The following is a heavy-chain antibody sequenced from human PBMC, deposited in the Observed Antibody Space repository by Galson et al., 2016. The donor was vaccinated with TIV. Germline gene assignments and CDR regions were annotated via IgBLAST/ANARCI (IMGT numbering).Heavy chain of an antibody. CDR1: GFTFRSYS. Sequence: SLRLSCAASGFTFRSYSMNWVRQAPGKGLEWVSSISGDSNYIYYADSVKGRFTISRDSAENSLYLQMSSLRAEDTAVYYCVTESPGPDWKGYWGQGTLVTVSS. CDR2: ISGDSNYI. V-gene: IGHV3-21*04. D-gene: IGHD1-1*01. J-gene: IGHJ4*02. CDR3: VTESPGPDWKGY.